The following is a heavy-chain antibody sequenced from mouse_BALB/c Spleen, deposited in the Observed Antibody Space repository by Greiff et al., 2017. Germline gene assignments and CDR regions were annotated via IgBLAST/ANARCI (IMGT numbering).Heavy chain of an antibody. Sequence: QVQLQQSGAELARPGASVKLSCKASGYTFTSYWMQWVKQRPGQGLEWIGAIYPGDGDTRYTQKFTSKATLTAEKSSSTAYMQLSSLASEDSAVYYCARYYGSSYYAMDYWGQGTSVTVSS. CDR2: IYPGDGDT. D-gene: IGHD1-1*01. CDR1: GYTFTSYW. V-gene: IGHV1-87*01. J-gene: IGHJ4*01. CDR3: ARYYGSSYYAMDY.